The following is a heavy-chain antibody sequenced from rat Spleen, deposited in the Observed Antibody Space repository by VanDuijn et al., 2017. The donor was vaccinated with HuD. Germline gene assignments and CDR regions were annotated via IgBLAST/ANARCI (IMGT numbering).Heavy chain of an antibody. CDR1: GFTFNKYW. D-gene: IGHD1-9*01. CDR2: ISNSGTSI. CDR3: ARRHYGYTDYFDY. Sequence: EVQLVESGGGLVQPGRSLKLSCVASGFTFNKYWMTWIRQAPGKGLECVATISNSGTSIFYPDSVKGRFTIPRDNAKSTLYMQMNSLRSEDTATYYCARRHYGYTDYFDYWGQGVMVTVSS. V-gene: IGHV5-31*01. J-gene: IGHJ2*01.